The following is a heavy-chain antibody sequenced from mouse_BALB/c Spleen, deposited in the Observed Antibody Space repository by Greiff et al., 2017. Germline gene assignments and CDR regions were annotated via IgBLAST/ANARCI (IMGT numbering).Heavy chain of an antibody. CDR3: ARTTVVATPYFDV. CDR2: ISSGSSTI. J-gene: IGHJ1*01. CDR1: GFTFSSFG. Sequence: EVQLQESGGGLVQPGGSRKLSCAASGFTFSSFGMHWVRQAPEKGLEWVAYISSGSSTIYYADTVKGRFTISRDNPKNTLFLQMTSLRSEDTAMYYCARTTVVATPYFDVWGAGTTVTVSS. V-gene: IGHV5-17*02. D-gene: IGHD1-1*01.